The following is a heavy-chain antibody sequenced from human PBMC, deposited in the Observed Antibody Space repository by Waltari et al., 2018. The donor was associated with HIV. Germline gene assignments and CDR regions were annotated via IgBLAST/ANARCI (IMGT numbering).Heavy chain of an antibody. CDR3: ARAFTPLIVDFWSGYYYYFDY. V-gene: IGHV4-38-2*02. CDR2: IYHSGST. Sequence: QVQLQESGPGLVKPSETLSLTCTVSGYSISSGYYWGWIRQPPGKGLEWIGSIYHSGSTYYNPTLKSRVTISVDTSKNQFSLKLSSVTAADTAVYYCARAFTPLIVDFWSGYYYYFDYWGQGTLVTVSS. J-gene: IGHJ4*02. CDR1: GYSISSGYY. D-gene: IGHD3-3*01.